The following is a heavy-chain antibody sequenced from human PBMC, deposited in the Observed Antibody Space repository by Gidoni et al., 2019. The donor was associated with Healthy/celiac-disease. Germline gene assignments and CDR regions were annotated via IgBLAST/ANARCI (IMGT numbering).Heavy chain of an antibody. CDR2: IKQDGSEK. CDR1: GFTLSSYW. Sequence: EVQLVESGGGLVQPGGSLRLSCAASGFTLSSYWMSWVRQAPGKGLEWVANIKQDGSEKYYVDSVKGRFTISRDNAKNSLYLQMNSLRAEDTAVYYCARDESARNGFDPWGQGTLVTVSS. CDR3: ARDESARNGFDP. V-gene: IGHV3-7*03. J-gene: IGHJ5*02.